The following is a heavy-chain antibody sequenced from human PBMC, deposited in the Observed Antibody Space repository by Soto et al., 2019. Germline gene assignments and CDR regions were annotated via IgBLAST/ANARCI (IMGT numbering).Heavy chain of an antibody. D-gene: IGHD6-6*01. CDR1: GGSFSTTSYY. CDR2: IYYTGTT. CDR3: ARRKYGSSAYFDY. J-gene: IGHJ4*02. Sequence: PSETLSLTCTVSGGSFSTTSYYWAWIRQPPGKGLEWIGSIYYTGTTYYNPSLESRVTITVDTSKNQFSLKLTSVTAADTAVYYCARRKYGSSAYFDYWGQGTLVTVSS. V-gene: IGHV4-39*01.